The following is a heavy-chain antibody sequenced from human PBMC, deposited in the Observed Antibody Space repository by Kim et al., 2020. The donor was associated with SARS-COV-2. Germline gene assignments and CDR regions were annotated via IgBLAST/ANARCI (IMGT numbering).Heavy chain of an antibody. D-gene: IGHD4-17*01. CDR2: INNAGSTS. CDR3: ARGNGGFDH. CDR1: GFTFDSFW. J-gene: IGHJ4*02. Sequence: GGSLRLSCVASGFTFDSFWMHWVRQAPGKGLVWLSYINNAGSTSIYADSVKGRFTVSRDNAKNIVYLKMTSLRAEDTAMYYCARGNGGFDHWGQGALVTVPS. V-gene: IGHV3-74*01.